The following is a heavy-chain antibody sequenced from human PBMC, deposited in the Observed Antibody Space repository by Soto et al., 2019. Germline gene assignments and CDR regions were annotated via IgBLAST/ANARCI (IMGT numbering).Heavy chain of an antibody. V-gene: IGHV1-69*01. Sequence: QVQLVQSGAEVKKPGSSVKVSCKASGGTFSSYAISWVRQAPGQGLEWMGGIIPIFGTANYAQEFQGRVTITADESTSTAYMELSSLRSEDTAVYYCARTKASIAARPDYYYGMDVWGQGTTVTVSS. D-gene: IGHD6-6*01. CDR1: GGTFSSYA. CDR2: IIPIFGTA. CDR3: ARTKASIAARPDYYYGMDV. J-gene: IGHJ6*02.